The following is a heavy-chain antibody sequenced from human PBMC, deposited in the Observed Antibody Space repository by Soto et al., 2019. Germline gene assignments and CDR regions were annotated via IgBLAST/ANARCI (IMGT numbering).Heavy chain of an antibody. J-gene: IGHJ5*02. CDR1: GYSFTLYN. V-gene: IGHV1-18*01. CDR3: AREVTVFGVVIGVDP. D-gene: IGHD3-3*01. Sequence: QAQLVQSGAEVKKPGASVKVSCKTSGYSFTLYNIIWVRQAPGQGLEWVGWISTHNGNTNYGQKFQGRVTRTTDRPTSTAYMELRSLRSDDTAVYYCAREVTVFGVVIGVDPWGQGTLVTVSS. CDR2: ISTHNGNT.